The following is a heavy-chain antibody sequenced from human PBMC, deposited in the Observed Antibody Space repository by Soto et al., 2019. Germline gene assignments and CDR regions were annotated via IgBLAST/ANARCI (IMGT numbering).Heavy chain of an antibody. CDR2: MNPNSGDT. CDR1: GYTFTNYH. CDR3: ARGGGGRWYSGDY. V-gene: IGHV1-8*01. D-gene: IGHD6-13*01. Sequence: QVQLVQSGAEVKKPGASVKVSCKASGYTFTNYHIHWVRQATGQGLEWMGWMNPNSGDTGYAQKFQGRGILTRDPSITAAYMELGGLRSEDTAVYYCARGGGGRWYSGDYWGQGTLVTVSS. J-gene: IGHJ4*02.